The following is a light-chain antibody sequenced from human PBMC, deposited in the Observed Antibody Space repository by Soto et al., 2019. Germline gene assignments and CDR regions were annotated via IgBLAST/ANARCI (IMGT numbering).Light chain of an antibody. CDR3: QQSYRTPRT. CDR1: QTIHNY. CDR2: AAS. J-gene: IGKJ1*01. V-gene: IGKV1-39*01. Sequence: DIQMTHSPSSLSASVGDRFTITCRASQTIHNYLNWYQQKLGKAPNLLIYAASSLQSGVPSRFSGSRSGTDLTLTISSLQSEDFASYYCQQSYRTPRTFGQGTKVDI.